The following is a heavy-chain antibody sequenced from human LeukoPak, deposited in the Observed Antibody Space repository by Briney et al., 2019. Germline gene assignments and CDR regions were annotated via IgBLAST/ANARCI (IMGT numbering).Heavy chain of an antibody. J-gene: IGHJ4*02. V-gene: IGHV3-11*04. CDR3: AKDREDRSWYFFVY. D-gene: IGHD6-13*01. CDR2: ISSSGSTI. Sequence: GGSLRLSCAASGFTFSDYYMSWIRQAPGKGLEWVSYISSSGSTIYYADSVKGRFTISRDNAKNSLYLQMNSLRAEDTAVYYCAKDREDRSWYFFVYWGQGTLVTVSS. CDR1: GFTFSDYY.